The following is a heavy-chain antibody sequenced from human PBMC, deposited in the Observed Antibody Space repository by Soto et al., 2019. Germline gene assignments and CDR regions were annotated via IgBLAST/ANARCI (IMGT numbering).Heavy chain of an antibody. CDR2: IYSGGST. J-gene: IGHJ6*02. CDR3: ARDNYGDYGMDV. D-gene: IGHD4-17*01. V-gene: IGHV3-66*01. CDR1: GFTVSSNY. Sequence: GGSLRLSCAASGFTVSSNYMSWVRQAPGKGLEWVSVIYSGGSTYYADSVKGRFTISRDNSKNTLYLQMNSLRAEDKAVYYCARDNYGDYGMDVWGQGTTVTVSS.